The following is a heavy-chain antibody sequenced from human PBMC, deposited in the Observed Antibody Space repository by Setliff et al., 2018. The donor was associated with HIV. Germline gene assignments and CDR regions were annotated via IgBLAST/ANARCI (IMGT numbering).Heavy chain of an antibody. CDR1: GFSLSTSGVG. Sequence: SGPTLVNPTQTLTLTCTFSGFSLSTSGVGVGWIRQPPGKALEWLAVIYWDDDKRYSPSLKSRVTITKDTSKNQVVLTMTNMDPMDTATYYCAHIVRSGWNPGDMDVWGQGTPVTVSS. CDR2: IYWDDDK. D-gene: IGHD6-19*01. V-gene: IGHV2-5*02. CDR3: AHIVRSGWNPGDMDV. J-gene: IGHJ6*02.